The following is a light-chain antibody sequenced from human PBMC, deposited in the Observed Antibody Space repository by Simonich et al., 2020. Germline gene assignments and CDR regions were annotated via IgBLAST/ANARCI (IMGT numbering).Light chain of an antibody. J-gene: IGKJ4*01. CDR3: QQYYSTPLT. Sequence: DIVMTQSPDSLAVSLGERADINCKSSQSVLYSSNNKNFLAWYQQKPGQPPKLSIYWASTRESGVPDRFSGSGSGTDFTLTISSLQAEDVAVYYCQQYYSTPLTFGGGTKVEIK. CDR2: WAS. CDR1: QSVLYSSNNKNF. V-gene: IGKV4-1*01.